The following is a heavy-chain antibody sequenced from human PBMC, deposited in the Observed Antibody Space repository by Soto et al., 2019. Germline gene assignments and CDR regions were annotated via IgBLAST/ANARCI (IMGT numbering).Heavy chain of an antibody. J-gene: IGHJ3*02. CDR3: ARDDQYAFDI. CDR2: INSRYSTI. Sequence: GGSLRLSCAASGFTFSSYWMHWVRQAPGKGLVWVSRINSRYSTISYADSVKGRFTISGDTASNSVYLQTNGLRAEDTAVYYCARDDQYAFDIWGQGTVVT. CDR1: GFTFSSYW. V-gene: IGHV3-48*01.